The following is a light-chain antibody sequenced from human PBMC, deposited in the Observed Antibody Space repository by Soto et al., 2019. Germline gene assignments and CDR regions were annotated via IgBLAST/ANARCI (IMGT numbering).Light chain of an antibody. V-gene: IGLV2-11*01. Sequence: QSALTQPRSVSGSPGQSVTISCTGTSSDVGGYNYVSWYQQHPGTAPKLIIFGVSKRPSGAPDRFSGSKSGNTASLSISGLQAEDEADYYCSSYAGTYSYVLGTGTKVTVL. CDR2: GVS. CDR3: SSYAGTYSYV. CDR1: SSDVGGYNY. J-gene: IGLJ1*01.